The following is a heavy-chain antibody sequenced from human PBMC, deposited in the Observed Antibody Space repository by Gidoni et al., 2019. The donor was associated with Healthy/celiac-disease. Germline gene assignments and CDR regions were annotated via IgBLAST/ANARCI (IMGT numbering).Heavy chain of an antibody. V-gene: IGHV3-23*01. CDR2: ISGSGGST. CDR1: GSPFSSYA. CDR3: AKAGKFLDTAMQT. D-gene: IGHD5-18*01. J-gene: IGHJ5*02. Sequence: EVQLLESGGGLVQPGGSLRLSCADSGSPFSSYAMSWVRQAPGKGLEWVSAISGSGGSTYYADSVKCRFTISRDNSKNTLYLQMNSLRAEDTAVYYCAKAGKFLDTAMQTWGQGTLVTVSS.